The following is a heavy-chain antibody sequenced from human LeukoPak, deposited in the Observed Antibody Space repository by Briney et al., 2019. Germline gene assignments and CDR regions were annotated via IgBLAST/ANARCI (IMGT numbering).Heavy chain of an antibody. V-gene: IGHV4-30-2*01. CDR2: IYHSGST. J-gene: IGHJ6*03. CDR3: ANAVYGDYGGYYMDV. D-gene: IGHD4-17*01. CDR1: GGSISSGGYY. Sequence: PSETLSLTCTVSGGSISSGGYYWSWIRQPPGKGLEWIGYIYHSGSTYYNPSLKSRVTISVDRSKNQFSLKLSSVTAADTAVYYCANAVYGDYGGYYMDVWGKGTTVTVSS.